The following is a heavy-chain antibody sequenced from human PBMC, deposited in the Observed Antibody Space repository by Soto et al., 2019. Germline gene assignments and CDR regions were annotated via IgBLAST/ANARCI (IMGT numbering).Heavy chain of an antibody. CDR3: ASFSGANYGEYGGGINY. CDR1: GGSISGSSYY. V-gene: IGHV4-39*01. CDR2: VHYSGST. Sequence: NPSETLSLTCTVSGGSISGSSYYWGWIRQPPGKGLECIGSVHYSGSTDYNPSLKSRVTISVDTSKNQFSLKLTSVTAADTAVYFCASFSGANYGEYGGGINYWGQGTLVTVSS. J-gene: IGHJ4*02. D-gene: IGHD4-17*01.